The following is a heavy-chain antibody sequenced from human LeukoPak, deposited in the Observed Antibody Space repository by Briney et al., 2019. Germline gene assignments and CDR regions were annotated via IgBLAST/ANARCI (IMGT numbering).Heavy chain of an antibody. CDR3: ARGYDYVWGSLDFDY. J-gene: IGHJ4*02. Sequence: SETLCLTCTVSGGSISSYYWSWIRQPPGKGLEWIGYIYYSGSTDYNPSLKSRVTISVDTSKNQFSLKLSSVTAADTAVYYCARGYDYVWGSLDFDYWGQGTLVTVSS. CDR1: GGSISSYY. D-gene: IGHD3-16*01. V-gene: IGHV4-59*01. CDR2: IYYSGST.